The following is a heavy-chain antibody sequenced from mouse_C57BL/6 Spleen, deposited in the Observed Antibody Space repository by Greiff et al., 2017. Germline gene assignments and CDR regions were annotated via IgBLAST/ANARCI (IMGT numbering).Heavy chain of an antibody. V-gene: IGHV1-69*01. CDR3: ARKGIYDGYYGYFDY. CDR2: IDPSDSYT. CDR1: GYTFTSYW. J-gene: IGHJ2*01. Sequence: VQLQQSGAELVMPGASVKLSCKASGYTFTSYWMHWVKQRPGQGLEWIGEIDPSDSYTNYNQKFKGKSTLTVDKSSSTAYMQLSSLTSEDSAVYYWARKGIYDGYYGYFDYWGQGTTLTVSS. D-gene: IGHD2-3*01.